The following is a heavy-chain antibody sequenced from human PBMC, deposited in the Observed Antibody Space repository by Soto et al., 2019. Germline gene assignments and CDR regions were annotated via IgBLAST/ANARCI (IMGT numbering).Heavy chain of an antibody. J-gene: IGHJ6*02. CDR2: IWYDGTNK. CDR1: GYTFSRYD. CDR3: ARAIWSGYGDV. D-gene: IGHD3-3*01. Sequence: QVQLVESGGGVVQPGRSLRLSCAASGYTFSRYDMHWVRQAPGMGLEWVTVIWYDGTNKYYADSVKGRFTISRDKSKNTLYLQMNSLRADDTAVYYCARAIWSGYGDVWGQGTTVIVSS. V-gene: IGHV3-33*01.